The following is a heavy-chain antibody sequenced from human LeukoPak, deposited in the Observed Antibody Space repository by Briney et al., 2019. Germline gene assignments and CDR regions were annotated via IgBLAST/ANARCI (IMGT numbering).Heavy chain of an antibody. CDR1: GYTFTSYY. CDR2: INPSGGST. CDR3: ARDDSPTYYYDSSGAVL. Sequence: ASVKVSCKASGYTFTSYYMHWVRQAPGQGLEWMGIINPSGGSTSYAQKFQGRVTMTRDMSTSTVYMELSSLRSEDTAVYYCARDDSPTYYYDSSGAVLWGQGTLVTVSS. D-gene: IGHD3-22*01. V-gene: IGHV1-46*01. J-gene: IGHJ4*02.